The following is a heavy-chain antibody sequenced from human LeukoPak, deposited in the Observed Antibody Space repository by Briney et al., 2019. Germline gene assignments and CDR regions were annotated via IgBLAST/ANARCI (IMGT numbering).Heavy chain of an antibody. J-gene: IGHJ4*02. CDR3: ARVGYDFWSGYSDY. Sequence: ASVKVSCKASGYTFTSYGISWVRQAPGQGLEWMGWISAYNGNTNCAQKLQGRVTMTTDTSTSTAYMELRSLRSDDTAVYYCARVGYDFWSGYSDYWGQGTLVTVSS. V-gene: IGHV1-18*01. D-gene: IGHD3-3*01. CDR2: ISAYNGNT. CDR1: GYTFTSYG.